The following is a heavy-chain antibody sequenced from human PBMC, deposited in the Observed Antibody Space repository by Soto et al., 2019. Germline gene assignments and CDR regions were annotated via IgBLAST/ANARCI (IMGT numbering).Heavy chain of an antibody. V-gene: IGHV3-30-3*01. CDR2: ISYDGSNK. CDR1: GFTFSSYA. J-gene: IGHJ5*02. CDR3: ARVGGYSGYDTPYNWFDP. Sequence: QVQLVESGGGVVQPGRSLRLSCAASGFTFSSYAMHWVRQVPGKGLEWVAVISYDGSNKYYADSVKGRFTISRDNSKNTLYLQMNSLRAEDTAVYYCARVGGYSGYDTPYNWFDPWGQGTLVTVSS. D-gene: IGHD5-12*01.